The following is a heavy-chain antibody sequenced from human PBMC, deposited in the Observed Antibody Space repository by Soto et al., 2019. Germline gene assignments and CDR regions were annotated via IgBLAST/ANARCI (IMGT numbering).Heavy chain of an antibody. D-gene: IGHD2-2*01. J-gene: IGHJ5*02. Sequence: GASVKVSCKASGGTFSSYAISWVRQAPGQGLEWMGGIIPIFGIANYAQKFQGRVTITADESTSTAYMELSSLRSEDTAVYYCAIGNDIVVVPAHFDPWGQGTLVTVSS. CDR1: GGTFSSYA. CDR2: IIPIFGIA. CDR3: AIGNDIVVVPAHFDP. V-gene: IGHV1-69*13.